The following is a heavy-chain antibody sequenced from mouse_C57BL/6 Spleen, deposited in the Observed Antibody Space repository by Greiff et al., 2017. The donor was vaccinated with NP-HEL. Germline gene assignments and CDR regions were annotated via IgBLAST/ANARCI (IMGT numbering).Heavy chain of an antibody. V-gene: IGHV5-17*01. Sequence: EVQLVESGGGLVKPGGSLKLSCAASGFTFSDYGMHWVRQAPEKGLEWVAYISSGSSTIYYADTVKGRFTISRDNAKNTLFLQMTSLRSEDTAMYYCARTPHSDDGLFAYWGQGTLVTVSA. CDR1: GFTFSDYG. CDR2: ISSGSSTI. J-gene: IGHJ3*01. CDR3: ARTPHSDDGLFAY. D-gene: IGHD2-12*01.